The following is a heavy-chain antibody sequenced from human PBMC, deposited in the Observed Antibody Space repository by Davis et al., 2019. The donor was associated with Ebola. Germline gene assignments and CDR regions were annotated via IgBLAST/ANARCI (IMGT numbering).Heavy chain of an antibody. D-gene: IGHD1-26*01. CDR3: ARSGSYKFDF. V-gene: IGHV3-7*03. Sequence: GESLKISCAASGFTFRRYWMSWVRQAPGKGLEWVANMKQDGSEENYVDSVKGRFTISRDNTNNSLYLQMNSLRAEDTAVYYCARSGSYKFDFWGQGTLVTVSS. CDR1: GFTFRRYW. CDR2: MKQDGSEE. J-gene: IGHJ4*02.